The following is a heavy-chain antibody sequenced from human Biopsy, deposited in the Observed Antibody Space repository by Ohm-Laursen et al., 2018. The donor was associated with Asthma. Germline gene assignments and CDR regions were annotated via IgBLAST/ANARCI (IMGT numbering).Heavy chain of an antibody. J-gene: IGHJ1*01. CDR3: ARTFHFWSPYHAEHYQL. V-gene: IGHV3-7*01. D-gene: IGHD3-3*02. CDR1: GFTFGDYW. CDR2: IKHDGTEK. Sequence: SLRLSCSASGFTFGDYWMSWVRQVPGKGLEWVASIKHDGTEKNHVDSLKGRFTIYRDNAKNSLYLQMNSLRAEDTAVYYCARTFHFWSPYHAEHYQLWGQGTLVTVPS.